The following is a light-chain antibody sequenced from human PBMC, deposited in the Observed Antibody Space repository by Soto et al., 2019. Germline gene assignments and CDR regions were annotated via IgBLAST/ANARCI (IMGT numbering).Light chain of an antibody. CDR2: GAS. CDR3: QQHSHWPPWT. V-gene: IGKV3-11*01. Sequence: EVVLTQSPATLSLSPGERATLSCRASQNIRPFLDWYQQKPGQAPRPLIIGASNRATGIPARFSGSGSGTDFTLTISSLESEDFAVYYCQQHSHWPPWTFGQGTRVEI. J-gene: IGKJ1*01. CDR1: QNIRPF.